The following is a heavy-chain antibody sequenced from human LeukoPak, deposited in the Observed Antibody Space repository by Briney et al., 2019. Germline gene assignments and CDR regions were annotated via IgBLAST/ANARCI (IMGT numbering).Heavy chain of an antibody. CDR3: ARDRGSGTNWFDP. D-gene: IGHD1-26*01. CDR2: INPNSGGT. CDR1: GYTFTGYY. Sequence: ASVKVSCKASGYTFTGYYMHWVRQAPGQGLEWMGWINPNSGGTNYAQKFQGRVTMTRDTSTSTVYMELSSLRSEDTAVYYCARDRGSGTNWFDPWGQGTLVTVSS. V-gene: IGHV1-2*02. J-gene: IGHJ5*02.